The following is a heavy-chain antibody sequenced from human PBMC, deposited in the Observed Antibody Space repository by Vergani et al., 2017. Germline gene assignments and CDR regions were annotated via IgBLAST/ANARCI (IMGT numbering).Heavy chain of an antibody. D-gene: IGHD6-19*01. V-gene: IGHV3-48*03. J-gene: IGHJ4*02. Sequence: EVQLVESGGGLVQPGGSLRLSCAASGFTFSSYEMNWVRQAPGKGLEWVSSISSSSSYIYYADSVKGRFTISRDNSKNTLYLQMNSLRAEDTAVYYCAKGSRYLNIAVAGVWGQGTLVTVSS. CDR2: ISSSSSYI. CDR3: AKGSRYLNIAVAGV. CDR1: GFTFSSYE.